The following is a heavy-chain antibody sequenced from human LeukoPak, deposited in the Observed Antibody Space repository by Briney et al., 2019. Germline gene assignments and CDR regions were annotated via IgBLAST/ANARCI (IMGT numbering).Heavy chain of an antibody. CDR3: ARLRMYYDFWSGYSRNDAFDI. Sequence: GESLKISCKGSGYSFTSYWIGWVRQMPGKGLEWMGIIYPGDSDTRYSPSFQGQVTISADKSISTAYLQWSSLKASDTAMYYCARLRMYYDFWSGYSRNDAFDIWGQGTMVTVSS. CDR2: IYPGDSDT. D-gene: IGHD3-3*01. V-gene: IGHV5-51*01. CDR1: GYSFTSYW. J-gene: IGHJ3*02.